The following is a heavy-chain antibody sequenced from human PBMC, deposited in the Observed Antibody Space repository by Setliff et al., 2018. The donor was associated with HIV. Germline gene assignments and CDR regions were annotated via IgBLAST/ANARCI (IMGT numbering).Heavy chain of an antibody. V-gene: IGHV4-39*01. CDR2: IYYSGST. J-gene: IGHJ6*03. CDR3: ARHRDPPGTRWIFYYYYMDL. CDR1: SGSISSSTYY. Sequence: PSETLSLTCTVSSGSISSSTYYWGWIRQPPGKGLEWIGSIYYSGSTYYNPSLKSRVTISVDTSKNHVSLRLSSVTAADTGVYYCARHRDPPGTRWIFYYYYMDLWGEGTTVTVSS. D-gene: IGHD5-12*01.